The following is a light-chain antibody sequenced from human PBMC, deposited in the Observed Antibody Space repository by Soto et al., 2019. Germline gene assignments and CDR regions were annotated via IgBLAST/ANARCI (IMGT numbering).Light chain of an antibody. V-gene: IGLV2-11*01. Sequence: QSALTQPRSVSGSPGPSGTISFTGTSSDVGGYNYVSWYQQHPDKAAKVMIYDVSKRPSGVHDRFSGSKSGNTASLTISGLHAEDESDYYCCSYAGSYTYVFGSGTQLNVL. CDR3: CSYAGSYTYV. CDR1: SSDVGGYNY. J-gene: IGLJ1*01. CDR2: DVS.